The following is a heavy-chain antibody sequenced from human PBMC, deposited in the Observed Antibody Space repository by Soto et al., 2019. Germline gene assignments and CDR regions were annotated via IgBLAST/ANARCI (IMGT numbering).Heavy chain of an antibody. V-gene: IGHV3-11*01. CDR1: GFTFSDFY. D-gene: IGHD3-16*01. Sequence: GGSLRLSCAASGFTFSDFYMNWIRQAPGKGLEWLSSISASGGPIYSADSVKGRFTISRDNDKKSLFLQMNSLRAEDTAVYYRARAWGNFDFWGQGTLVTVSS. CDR3: ARAWGNFDF. J-gene: IGHJ4*02. CDR2: ISASGGPI.